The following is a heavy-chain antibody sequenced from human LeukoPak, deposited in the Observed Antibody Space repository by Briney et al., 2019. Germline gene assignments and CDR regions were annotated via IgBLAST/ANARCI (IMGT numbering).Heavy chain of an antibody. CDR1: GGSISSSSYY. Sequence: SETLSLTCTVSGGSISSSSYYWGWIRQPPGKGLEWIGSIHYSGSTYYNPSLKSRVTISVDTSKNQFSLKLSSVTAADTAVYYCARTVQGYSYGYYFDYWGQGTLVTVSS. D-gene: IGHD5-18*01. CDR2: IHYSGST. V-gene: IGHV4-39*01. CDR3: ARTVQGYSYGYYFDY. J-gene: IGHJ4*02.